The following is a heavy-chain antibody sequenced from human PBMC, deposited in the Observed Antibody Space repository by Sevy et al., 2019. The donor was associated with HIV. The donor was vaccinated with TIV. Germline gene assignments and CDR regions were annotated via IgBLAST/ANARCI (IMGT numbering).Heavy chain of an antibody. CDR1: GGSVSSGSYY. CDR3: ARDPSVIFHYGMDV. CDR2: IYYSGST. V-gene: IGHV4-61*01. J-gene: IGHJ6*02. Sequence: SETLSLTCTVSGGSVSSGSYYWSWIRQPPGKGLEWIGYIYYSGSTNYNPSLKSRVTISVDTSKNQFSLKLSSLTAADTAGYYCARDPSVIFHYGMDVWGQGTTVTVSS.